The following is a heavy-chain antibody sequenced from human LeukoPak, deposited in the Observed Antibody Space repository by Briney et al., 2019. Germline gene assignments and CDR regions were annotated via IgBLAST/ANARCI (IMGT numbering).Heavy chain of an antibody. V-gene: IGHV4-31*02. J-gene: IGHJ5*02. D-gene: IGHD5-24*01. CDR1: GGSSSSGGHC. CDR3: ARARDGYNYVDP. Sequence: PSDTLTLTWCVSGGSSSSGGHCGRWIRKHQGKGLEWIGYIYYSGSTYYNPSLKSRVTISVDTSKNQFSLKLSSVTAADTAVYYCARARDGYNYVDPWGQGTLVTVSS. CDR2: IYYSGST.